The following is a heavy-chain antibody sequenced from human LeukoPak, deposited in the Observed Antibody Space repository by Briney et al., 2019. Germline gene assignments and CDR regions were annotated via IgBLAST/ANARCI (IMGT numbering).Heavy chain of an antibody. CDR1: GGTFSSYT. CDR3: AREAIFGVVIIKGNWFDP. CDR2: IIPILGIA. D-gene: IGHD3-3*01. V-gene: IGHV1-69*04. J-gene: IGHJ5*02. Sequence: SVKASCKASGGTFSSYTISWVRQAPGHGLKWRGRIIPILGIANYAQKFQGRVTITADKSTSTAYMELSSLRSEDTAVCYCAREAIFGVVIIKGNWFDPWGQGTLVTVSS.